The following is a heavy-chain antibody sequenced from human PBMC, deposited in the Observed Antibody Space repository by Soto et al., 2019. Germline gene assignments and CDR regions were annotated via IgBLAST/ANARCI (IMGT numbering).Heavy chain of an antibody. CDR1: GFTFSSYG. CDR3: ARPHMSRWSQYYFDY. D-gene: IGHD2-15*01. CDR2: IWYDGSNK. V-gene: IGHV3-33*01. Sequence: GGSLRLSCAASGFTFSSYGMHWVRQAPGKGLEWVAVIWYDGSNKYYADSVKGRFTISRDNSKNTLYLQMNSLRAEDTAVYYCARPHMSRWSQYYFDYWGQGTLVTVYS. J-gene: IGHJ4*02.